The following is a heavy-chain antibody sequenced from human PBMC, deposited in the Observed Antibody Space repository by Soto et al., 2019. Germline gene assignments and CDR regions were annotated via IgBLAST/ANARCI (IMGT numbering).Heavy chain of an antibody. Sequence: QVQLVQSGAEVKKPGASVKVSCKVSGYTLTELSMHWVRQAPGKGLEWMGGFDPEDGETIYAQKFQGRVTMTEDTSTDTAYMELSSLRSEDTAVYYCATGLLGVAAGGCYYYYGMDVWGQGTTVTVSS. J-gene: IGHJ6*02. CDR3: ATGLLGVAAGGCYYYYGMDV. V-gene: IGHV1-24*01. CDR1: GYTLTELS. CDR2: FDPEDGET. D-gene: IGHD6-13*01.